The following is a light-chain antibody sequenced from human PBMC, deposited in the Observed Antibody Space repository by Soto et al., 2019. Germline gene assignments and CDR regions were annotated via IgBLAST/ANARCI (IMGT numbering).Light chain of an antibody. J-gene: IGLJ1*01. CDR1: SSDVGAYDY. CDR2: DVT. Sequence: QYALTQPASVSGSPGQSITISCTGTSSDVGAYDYVSWYQQHPGKAPKLMIYDVTNRPSGVSNRFSGSKSGDTASLTISGLQAEDEADYYCSSYTTSSSLGLFGTGTKLTVL. V-gene: IGLV2-14*01. CDR3: SSYTTSSSLGL.